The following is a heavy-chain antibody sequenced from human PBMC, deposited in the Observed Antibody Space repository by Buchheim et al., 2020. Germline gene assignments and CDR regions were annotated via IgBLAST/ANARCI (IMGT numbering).Heavy chain of an antibody. CDR1: GFTFSSYS. J-gene: IGHJ4*02. Sequence: EVQLVESGGGLVKPGGSLRLSCAASGFTFSSYSMNWVRQAPGKGLEWVSSISSSSSYIYYAASVKGRFTISRDNAKNSLYLQMNSLRAEDTAVYYCARDLMGAEYYFDYWGQGTL. D-gene: IGHD1-26*01. CDR3: ARDLMGAEYYFDY. V-gene: IGHV3-21*01. CDR2: ISSSSSYI.